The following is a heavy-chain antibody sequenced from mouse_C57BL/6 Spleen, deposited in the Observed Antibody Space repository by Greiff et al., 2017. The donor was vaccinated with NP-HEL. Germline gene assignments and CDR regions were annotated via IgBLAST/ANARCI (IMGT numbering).Heavy chain of an antibody. CDR1: GYSFTSYY. D-gene: IGHD2-3*01. CDR2: IYPGSGNT. Sequence: QVQLQQSGPELVKPGASVKISCKASGYSFTSYYIHWVKQRPGQGLEWIGWIYPGSGNTKYNEKFKGKATLTADTSSSTAYMQLSSLTSEDSAVYYCARHYDGYYVGFAYWGQGTLVTVSA. J-gene: IGHJ3*01. CDR3: ARHYDGYYVGFAY. V-gene: IGHV1-66*01.